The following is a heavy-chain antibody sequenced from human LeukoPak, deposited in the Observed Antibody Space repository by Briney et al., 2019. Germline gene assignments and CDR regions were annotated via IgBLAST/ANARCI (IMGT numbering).Heavy chain of an antibody. V-gene: IGHV1-69*13. D-gene: IGHD5-24*01. J-gene: IGHJ4*02. Sequence: SVKVSCKASGGTFSRYAISWVRQAPGQGLEWMGGISPIFGTVNYAQKFQGRVTITAGESTSTAYMELSSLRSEDTAVYYCARDRGDGYPYFDYWGQGTLVTVSS. CDR3: ARDRGDGYPYFDY. CDR1: GGTFSRYA. CDR2: ISPIFGTV.